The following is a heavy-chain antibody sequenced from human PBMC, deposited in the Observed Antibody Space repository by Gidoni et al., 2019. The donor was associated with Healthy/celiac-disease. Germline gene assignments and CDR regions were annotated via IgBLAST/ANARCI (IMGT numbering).Heavy chain of an antibody. CDR3: ARDRGAVAGWFSAFDI. CDR2: NNAGNGNT. V-gene: IGHV1-3*01. CDR1: GFTFPSYA. J-gene: IGHJ3*02. D-gene: IGHD6-19*01. Sequence: QVQLVQSGAEVTKPGASVKVSCKASGFTFPSYAMHWVRQAPGQRLEWMGWNNAGNGNTKYSQKFQGRVTITRDTSASTAYMELSSLRSEDTAVYYCARDRGAVAGWFSAFDIWGQGTMVTVSS.